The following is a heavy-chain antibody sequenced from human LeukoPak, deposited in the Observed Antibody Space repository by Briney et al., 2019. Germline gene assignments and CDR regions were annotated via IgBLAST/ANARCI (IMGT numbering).Heavy chain of an antibody. D-gene: IGHD1-7*01. V-gene: IGHV3-23*01. J-gene: IGHJ4*02. CDR3: AKDPNYVVIDY. CDR2: ISGSGGST. CDR1: GFTFSSYS. Sequence: GGSLRLSCAASGFTFSSYSMNWVRQAPGKGLEWVSAISGSGGSTYYADSVKGRFTISRDNSKNTLYLQMNSLRAEDTAVYYCAKDPNYVVIDYWGQGTLVTVSS.